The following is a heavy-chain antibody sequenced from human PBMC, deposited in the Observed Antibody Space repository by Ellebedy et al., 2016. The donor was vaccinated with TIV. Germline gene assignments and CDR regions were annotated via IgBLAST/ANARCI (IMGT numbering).Heavy chain of an antibody. Sequence: SETLSLXCAVYGGSFSGYYWSWIRQPPGKGLEWIGSIYYSGSTYYNPSLKSRVTISVDTSKNQFSLKLSSVTAADTAVYYCARDLPLWGQGTLVTVSS. CDR1: GGSFSGYY. V-gene: IGHV4-34*01. J-gene: IGHJ4*02. CDR3: ARDLPL. CDR2: IYYSGST.